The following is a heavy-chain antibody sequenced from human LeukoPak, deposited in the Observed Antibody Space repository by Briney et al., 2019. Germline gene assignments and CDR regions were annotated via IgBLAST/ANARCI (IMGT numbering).Heavy chain of an antibody. CDR2: ISWNSGSI. D-gene: IGHD6-13*01. CDR3: AKDAVSSSWEANWFDP. J-gene: IGHJ5*02. V-gene: IGHV3-9*01. CDR1: GFTFDDYA. Sequence: GGSLRLSCAASGFTFDDYAMHWVRQAPGKGLEWVSGISWNSGSIGYADSVKGRFTISRDNAKNSLYLQMNSLRAEDTALYYCAKDAVSSSWEANWFDPWGQGTLVTVSS.